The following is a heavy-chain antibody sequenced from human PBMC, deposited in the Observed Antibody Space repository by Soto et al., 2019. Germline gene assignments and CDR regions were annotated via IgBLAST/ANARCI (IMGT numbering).Heavy chain of an antibody. Sequence: VGSLRLSCAASGFTFRDYYMSWIRQAPGKGLEWVSYISSSGSTIYYADSVKGRFTISRDNARNSLYLQMNSLRAEDTAVYYCARSNTVYVYYYYGMDVWGQGTTVTVSS. CDR3: ARSNTVYVYYYYGMDV. CDR1: GFTFRDYY. V-gene: IGHV3-11*04. J-gene: IGHJ6*02. D-gene: IGHD2-8*01. CDR2: ISSSGSTI.